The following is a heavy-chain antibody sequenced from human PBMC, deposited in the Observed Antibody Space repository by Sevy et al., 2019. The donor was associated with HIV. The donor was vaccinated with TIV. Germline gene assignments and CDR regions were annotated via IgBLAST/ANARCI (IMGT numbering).Heavy chain of an antibody. CDR2: IHHTGNT. CDR3: ARGVGGAGVRITIGGVKYGFDF. J-gene: IGHJ3*01. Sequence: SETLSLTCTVSGGSITTADYYWSWIRQTPGKGREWIGYIHHTGNTYYNPSLKSRVGRISVDTSRNQFSLTLNSMTAAATAVYYCARGVGGAGVRITIGGVKYGFDFWGQGRMVTVSS. CDR1: GGSITTADYY. D-gene: IGHD3-16*01. V-gene: IGHV4-30-4*01.